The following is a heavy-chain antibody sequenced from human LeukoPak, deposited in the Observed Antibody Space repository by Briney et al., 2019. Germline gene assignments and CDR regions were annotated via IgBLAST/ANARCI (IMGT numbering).Heavy chain of an antibody. CDR1: GFSFSGYG. J-gene: IGHJ3*02. V-gene: IGHV3-23*01. CDR2: ISGSGGST. Sequence: GGSLRLSCAASGFSFSGYGMSWVRQAPGKGLEWVSAISGSGGSTYYADSVKGRFTISRDNSKNTLYLQMNSLRAEDTAVYYCAKDGALWFGELWLREDDAFDIWGQGTMVTVSS. CDR3: AKDGALWFGELWLREDDAFDI. D-gene: IGHD3-10*01.